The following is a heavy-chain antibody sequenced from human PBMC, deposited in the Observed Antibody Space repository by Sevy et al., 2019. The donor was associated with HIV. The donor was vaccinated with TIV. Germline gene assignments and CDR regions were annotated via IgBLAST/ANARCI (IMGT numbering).Heavy chain of an antibody. J-gene: IGHJ5*02. CDR2: INPNSGGT. V-gene: IGHV1-2*02. CDR1: GYTFTGYY. D-gene: IGHD3-3*01. CDR3: AREGYDFWSGYRDNWFDP. Sequence: ASVKVSCKASGYTFTGYYMHWVRQAPGQRLEWMGWINPNSGGTNYAQKFQGRVTMTRDTSISTAYMELSRLRSDDTAVYYCAREGYDFWSGYRDNWFDPWGQGTLVTVSS.